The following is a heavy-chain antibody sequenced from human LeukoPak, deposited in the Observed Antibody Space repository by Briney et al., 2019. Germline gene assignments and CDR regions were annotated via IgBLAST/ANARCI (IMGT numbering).Heavy chain of an antibody. CDR1: GGTFSSYA. D-gene: IGHD3-22*01. Sequence: SVTVSCTASGGTFSSYAISWVRQAPGQGLEWMGGIIPIFGTANYAQKFQGRVTITADESTSTAYMELSSLRSEDTAVYYCAREYPDEAPDSSAMSPWGQGTLVTVSS. J-gene: IGHJ5*02. CDR2: IIPIFGTA. CDR3: AREYPDEAPDSSAMSP. V-gene: IGHV1-69*01.